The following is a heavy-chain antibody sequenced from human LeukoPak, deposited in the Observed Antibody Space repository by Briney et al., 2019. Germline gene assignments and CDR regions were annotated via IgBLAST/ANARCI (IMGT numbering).Heavy chain of an antibody. V-gene: IGHV1-2*02. CDR2: INPNSGGT. J-gene: IGHJ4*02. CDR1: GYTFTGYY. CDR3: ARVTHTGYYSDY. Sequence: GAPVKVSCKASGYTFTGYYMHWVRQAPGQGLEWMGWINPNSGGTNYAQKFQGRVTMTRDTSISTAYMELSRLRSDDTAVYYCARVTHTGYYSDYWGQGTLVTVSS. D-gene: IGHD3-9*01.